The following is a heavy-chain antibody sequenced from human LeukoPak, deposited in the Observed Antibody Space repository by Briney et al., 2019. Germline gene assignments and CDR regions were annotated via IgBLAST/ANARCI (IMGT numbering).Heavy chain of an antibody. CDR3: ARGRASSVWYPN. CDR1: GGSFSGYY. CDR2: IYHSGST. Sequence: SETLSLTCAVYGGSFSGYYWGWIRQPPGKGLEWIGSIYHSGSTYYNPSLKSRVTISVDTSKNQFSLKLSSVTAADTAVYYCARGRASSVWYPNWGQGTLVTVSS. V-gene: IGHV4-34*01. J-gene: IGHJ4*02. D-gene: IGHD6-19*01.